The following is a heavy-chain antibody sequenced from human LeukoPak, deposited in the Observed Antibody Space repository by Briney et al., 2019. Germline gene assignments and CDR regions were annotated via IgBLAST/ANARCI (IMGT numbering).Heavy chain of an antibody. V-gene: IGHV3-30*18. Sequence: GRSLRLSCAASGFTFSSYGMHWVRQAPGKGLEWVAVISYDGSNKYYADSVKGRFTISRDNSKNTLYLQMNSLRAEDTAVYYCAKDGSYYNFDSWGQGTLVTVSS. CDR3: AKDGSYYNFDS. D-gene: IGHD1-26*01. CDR1: GFTFSSYG. CDR2: ISYDGSNK. J-gene: IGHJ4*02.